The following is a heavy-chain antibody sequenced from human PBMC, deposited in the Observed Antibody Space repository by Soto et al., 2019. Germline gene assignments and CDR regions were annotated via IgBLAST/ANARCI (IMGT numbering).Heavy chain of an antibody. CDR3: ARGHYGMAA. J-gene: IGHJ6*02. CDR2: IKEDGSEK. V-gene: IGHV3-7*01. CDR1: GFTFSSYW. Sequence: EVQLVESGGGLVQPGGSLRLSCAASGFTFSSYWISWVRQAPGKGLEWVANIKEDGSEKYYVDSVKGRFTISRDNAKNPYLQMNSLSAEDTAVDYCARGHYGMAAWGQGTTVAVSS.